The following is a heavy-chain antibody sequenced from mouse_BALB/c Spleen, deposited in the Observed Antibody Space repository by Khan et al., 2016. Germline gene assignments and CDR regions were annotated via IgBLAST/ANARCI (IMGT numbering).Heavy chain of an antibody. J-gene: IGHJ3*01. Sequence: VQLQQSGPGLVKPSQTLSISCTASGFSFTGFSVNWVRQPPGKGLEWLGVIWAGGSSDYNSAIKSSLSSSKDDYNSQVSLKMNSLNTDDTARYFCASYYDYYGGFAYWGQGTLVTVSA. V-gene: IGHV2-6-7*01. CDR2: IWAGGSS. CDR1: GFSFTGFS. CDR3: ASYYDYYGGFAY. D-gene: IGHD2-4*01.